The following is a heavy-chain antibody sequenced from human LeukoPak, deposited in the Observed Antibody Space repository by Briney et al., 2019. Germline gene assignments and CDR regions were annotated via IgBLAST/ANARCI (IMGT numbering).Heavy chain of an antibody. Sequence: PGGSLRLSCAASGFTFSDYYMGWIRQAPGKGLEWVANIRQDGSEKYYVDSVKGRFTIARDNAKNSLYLQMISLRVEDTGVYYCGRGARIADWGQGTLVTVSS. CDR1: GFTFSDYY. CDR2: IRQDGSEK. J-gene: IGHJ4*02. CDR3: GRGARIAD. D-gene: IGHD6-6*01. V-gene: IGHV3-7*01.